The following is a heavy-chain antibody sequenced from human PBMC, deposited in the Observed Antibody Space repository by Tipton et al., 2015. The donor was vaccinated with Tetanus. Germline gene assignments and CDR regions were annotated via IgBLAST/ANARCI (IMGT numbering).Heavy chain of an antibody. CDR2: IYYSGST. CDR3: ARGARDGYNYLFDY. CDR1: GGSISSYY. J-gene: IGHJ4*02. D-gene: IGHD5-24*01. Sequence: TLSLTCTVSGGSISSYYWSWIRQPPGKGLEWIGYIYYSGSTNYNPSLKSRVTISVDTSKNQFSLKLSSVTAADTAVYYCARGARDGYNYLFDYWGQGTLVTVSS. V-gene: IGHV4-59*12.